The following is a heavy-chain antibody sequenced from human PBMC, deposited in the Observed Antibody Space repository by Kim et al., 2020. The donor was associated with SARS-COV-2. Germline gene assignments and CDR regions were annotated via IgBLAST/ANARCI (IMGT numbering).Heavy chain of an antibody. CDR3: SRGMTTVTPFDY. D-gene: IGHD4-17*01. J-gene: IGHJ4*02. CDR1: GGSISSSNW. Sequence: SETLSLTCAVSGGSISSSNWWSWVRKPPGKGLEWIGEIYHSGSTNYNPSLKSLGTISVDKAKNQFSLKLSSVTAADTAWYYCSRGMTTVTPFDYWGQGTLITVSS. CDR2: IYHSGST. V-gene: IGHV4-4*02.